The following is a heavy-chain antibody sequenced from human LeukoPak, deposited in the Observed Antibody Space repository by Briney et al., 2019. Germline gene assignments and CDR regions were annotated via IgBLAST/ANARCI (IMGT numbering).Heavy chain of an antibody. D-gene: IGHD3/OR15-3a*01. CDR3: ARGLDYAFDI. V-gene: IGHV4-39*07. J-gene: IGHJ3*02. CDR1: GGSISSSSYY. CDR2: IYNSGST. Sequence: PSETLSLTCTVSGGSISSSSYYWGWIRQPPGKGLEWIGIIYNSGSTYYNPSLKSRVTISIDTSKNQFSLKVSSVTAADTAVYCCARGLDYAFDIWGQGTMVTVSS.